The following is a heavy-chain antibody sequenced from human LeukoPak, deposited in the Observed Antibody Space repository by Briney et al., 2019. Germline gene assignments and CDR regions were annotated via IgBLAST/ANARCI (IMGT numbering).Heavy chain of an antibody. CDR3: ARQYTGRPQWFGEPMAYYFDY. V-gene: IGHV3-48*03. Sequence: PGGSLRLSCAASGFTFSSYEMNWVRQAPGKGLEWVSYISSNGSTIYYADSVKGRFTISREHAKNSLYLQMNSLRAEHTAVYYCARQYTGRPQWFGEPMAYYFDYWGQGTLVTVSS. CDR2: ISSNGSTI. CDR1: GFTFSSYE. J-gene: IGHJ4*02. D-gene: IGHD3-10*01.